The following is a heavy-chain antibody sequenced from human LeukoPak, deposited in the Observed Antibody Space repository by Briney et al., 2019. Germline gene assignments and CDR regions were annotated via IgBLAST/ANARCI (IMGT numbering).Heavy chain of an antibody. Sequence: GGSLRLSCAASGFTFSSYWMSWVRQAPGKGLEWVANIKQDGSEKYYVDSVKGRFTISRDNAKNSLYLQMNSLRAEDTAVYYCASEYYDILTGYGYWGQGALFTVSS. D-gene: IGHD3-9*01. CDR3: ASEYYDILTGYGY. V-gene: IGHV3-7*01. CDR1: GFTFSSYW. CDR2: IKQDGSEK. J-gene: IGHJ4*02.